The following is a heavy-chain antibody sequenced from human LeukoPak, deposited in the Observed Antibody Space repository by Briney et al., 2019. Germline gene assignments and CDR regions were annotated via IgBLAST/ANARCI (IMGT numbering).Heavy chain of an antibody. CDR1: GGSFSGYY. V-gene: IGHV4-34*01. Sequence: SETLSLTCAVYGGSFSGYYWSWIRQPPGKGLEWIGEINHSGSANYNPSLKSRVTISVDTSKNQFSLKLSSVTAADTAVYYCARGDDFCSGYNWFDPWGQGTLVTVSS. D-gene: IGHD3-3*01. CDR2: INHSGSA. J-gene: IGHJ5*02. CDR3: ARGDDFCSGYNWFDP.